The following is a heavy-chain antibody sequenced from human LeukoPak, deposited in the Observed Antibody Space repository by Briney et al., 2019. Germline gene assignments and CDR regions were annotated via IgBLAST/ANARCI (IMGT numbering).Heavy chain of an antibody. Sequence: SETLSLTCTVSGDSLSSHYWSWVRQPPGKGLEWIGYIHGRGSTHYDPSLRSRDTISEDTSKNQFSLKLTSVTAADTAVYYCARNIGWCTYDVWGQGTLVTVSS. J-gene: IGHJ4*02. CDR1: GDSLSSHY. D-gene: IGHD6-19*01. CDR2: IHGRGST. V-gene: IGHV4-59*08. CDR3: ARNIGWCTYDV.